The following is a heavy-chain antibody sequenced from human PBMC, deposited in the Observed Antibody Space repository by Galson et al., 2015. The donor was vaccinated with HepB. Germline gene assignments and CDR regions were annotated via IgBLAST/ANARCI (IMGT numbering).Heavy chain of an antibody. CDR3: ARGERGIAAAGFDY. Sequence: SVKVSCKASGYTFTSYDINWVRQATGQGLEWMGWMNPNSGNTGYAQKFQGRVTMTRNTSISTAYMELSSLRSEDTAVYYCARGERGIAAAGFDYWGQGTLVTVSS. D-gene: IGHD6-13*01. V-gene: IGHV1-8*01. CDR1: GYTFTSYD. CDR2: MNPNSGNT. J-gene: IGHJ4*02.